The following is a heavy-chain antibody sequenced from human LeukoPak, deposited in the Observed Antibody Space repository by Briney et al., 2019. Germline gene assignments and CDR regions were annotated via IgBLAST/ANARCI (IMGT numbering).Heavy chain of an antibody. CDR3: ALYGSGSFYYYYGMDV. Sequence: GASVKVSCKASGGTFSSYAISWVRQAPGQGLEWMGGIIPIFGTASYAQKFQGRVTITADKSTSTAYMELSSLRSEDTAVYYCALYGSGSFYYYYGMDVWGKGTTVTVSS. D-gene: IGHD3-10*01. CDR1: GGTFSSYA. CDR2: IIPIFGTA. V-gene: IGHV1-69*06. J-gene: IGHJ6*04.